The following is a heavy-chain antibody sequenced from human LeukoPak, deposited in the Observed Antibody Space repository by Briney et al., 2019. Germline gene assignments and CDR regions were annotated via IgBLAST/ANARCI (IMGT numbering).Heavy chain of an antibody. J-gene: IGHJ3*02. D-gene: IGHD4-17*01. CDR3: ARGVLTTGATGGLLNI. CDR2: INPNSGGT. V-gene: IGHV1-2*02. Sequence: ASVKVSCKASGYTFTGYYMHWVRQAPGQGLEWMGWINPNSGGTNYAQKFQGRVTMTRDTSISTAYMELSRLRSDDTAVYYCARGVLTTGATGGLLNIWGQGTMVNV. CDR1: GYTFTGYY.